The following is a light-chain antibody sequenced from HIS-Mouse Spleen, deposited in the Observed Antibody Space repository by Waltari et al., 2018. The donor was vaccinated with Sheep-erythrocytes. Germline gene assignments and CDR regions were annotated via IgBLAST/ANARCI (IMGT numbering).Light chain of an antibody. CDR1: SRDGGRSNL. Sequence: QSALTQPASVSGSPGHSLTTPCTGTSRDGGRSNLFSWYQQHPGKAPKLMIYEGSKRPSGVSNRFSGSKSGNTASLTISGLQAEDEADYYCCSYAGSSTPWVFGGGTKLTVL. V-gene: IGLV2-23*01. CDR2: EGS. CDR3: CSYAGSSTPWV. J-gene: IGLJ3*02.